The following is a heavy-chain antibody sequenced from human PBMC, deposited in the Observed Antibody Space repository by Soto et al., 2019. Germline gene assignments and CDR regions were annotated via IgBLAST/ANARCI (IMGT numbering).Heavy chain of an antibody. Sequence: GGSLRLSCAASGFTFSSYGMHWVRQAPGEGLEWVAVISYDGSNKYYADSVKGRFTISRDNSKNTLYLQMNSLRAEDTAVYYCAKKYSPFRNYYYYMDVWGKGTTVTVSS. J-gene: IGHJ6*03. CDR1: GFTFSSYG. V-gene: IGHV3-30*18. CDR2: ISYDGSNK. D-gene: IGHD5-18*01. CDR3: AKKYSPFRNYYYYMDV.